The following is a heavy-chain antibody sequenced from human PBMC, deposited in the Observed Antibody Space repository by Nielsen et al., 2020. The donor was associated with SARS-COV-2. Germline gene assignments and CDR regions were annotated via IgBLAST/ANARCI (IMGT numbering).Heavy chain of an antibody. CDR3: AREWRGGLFGVVSSSPKDYGMDV. Sequence: ASVQVSCKASGYTYTGYYMLWVRQAPGQGLEWMGWINTNSGGKNYAQKFQGGVTITRDTSISTAYMELSRLRSDDTAVYYCAREWRGGLFGVVSSSPKDYGMDVWGQGTTVTVSS. V-gene: IGHV1-2*02. J-gene: IGHJ6*02. CDR1: GYTYTGYY. D-gene: IGHD3-3*01. CDR2: INTNSGGK.